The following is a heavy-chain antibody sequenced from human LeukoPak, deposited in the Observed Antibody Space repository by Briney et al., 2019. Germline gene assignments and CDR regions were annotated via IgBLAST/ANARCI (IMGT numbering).Heavy chain of an antibody. CDR2: IFDSGSN. CDR3: ARQPHYGYSLRLDY. V-gene: IGHV4-59*08. Sequence: HPSETLSLTCAVSGGTISGFYWAWIRQPPGKGLECLGYIFDSGSNNRHPSLRSRVTLSVDTSKNQVSLKLTSVTAADTAVYYCARQPHYGYSLRLDYWGQGILVTVAS. D-gene: IGHD5-24*01. CDR1: GGTISGFY. J-gene: IGHJ4*02.